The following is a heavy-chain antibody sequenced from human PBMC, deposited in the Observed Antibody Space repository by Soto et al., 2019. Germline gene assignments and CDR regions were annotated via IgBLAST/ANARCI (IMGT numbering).Heavy chain of an antibody. J-gene: IGHJ6*02. V-gene: IGHV3-13*04. CDR3: ARARPRYFDWKAYYYGMDV. Sequence: GGSLRLSCAASGFTFSSYDMHWVRQATGKGLEWVSAIGTAGDTYYPGSVKGRFTISRENAKNSLYLQMNSLRAGDTAVYYCARARPRYFDWKAYYYGMDVWGQGTTVTVSS. CDR2: IGTAGDT. CDR1: GFTFSSYD. D-gene: IGHD3-9*01.